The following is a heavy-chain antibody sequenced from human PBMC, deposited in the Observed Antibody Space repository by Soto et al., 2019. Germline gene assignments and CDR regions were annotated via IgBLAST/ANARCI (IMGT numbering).Heavy chain of an antibody. Sequence: SETLSLTCTVSGGSISSYYWSWIRQPPGKGLEWIGYIYYSGSTNYNPSLKSRVTISVDTSKNQFSLKLSSVTAADTAVYYCARGKWELRPFDYWGQGTLVTVSS. V-gene: IGHV4-59*01. D-gene: IGHD1-26*01. CDR3: ARGKWELRPFDY. J-gene: IGHJ4*02. CDR2: IYYSGST. CDR1: GGSISSYY.